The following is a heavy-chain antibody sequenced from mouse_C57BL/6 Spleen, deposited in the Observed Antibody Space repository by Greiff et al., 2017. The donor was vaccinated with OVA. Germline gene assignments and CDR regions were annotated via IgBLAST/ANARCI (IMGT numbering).Heavy chain of an antibody. J-gene: IGHJ1*03. V-gene: IGHV3-6*01. CDR2: ISYDGSN. D-gene: IGHD1-1*01. CDR3: ARGVVPTYWYFDV. CDR1: GYSITSGYY. Sequence: EVQLQESGPGLVKPSQSLSLTCSVTGYSITSGYYWNWIRQFPGNKLEWMGYISYDGSNNYNPSLKNRISITRDTSKNQFFLKLNSVTTEVTATYYCARGVVPTYWYFDVWGTGTTVTVSS.